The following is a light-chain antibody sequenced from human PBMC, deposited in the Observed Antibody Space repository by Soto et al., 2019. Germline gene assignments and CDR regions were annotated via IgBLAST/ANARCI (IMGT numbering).Light chain of an antibody. CDR3: SSYTTSNTLI. V-gene: IGLV2-14*03. CDR1: GSDVGGNNF. Sequence: QSVLTQPASVSGSPGQSIAISCTGTGSDVGGNNFVSWYQQYPGKAPKLLISDVRNRPSGVSNRFSGSKSGNTASLTISGLQAEDEADYYCSSYTTSNTLIFGGGTKLTVL. J-gene: IGLJ2*01. CDR2: DVR.